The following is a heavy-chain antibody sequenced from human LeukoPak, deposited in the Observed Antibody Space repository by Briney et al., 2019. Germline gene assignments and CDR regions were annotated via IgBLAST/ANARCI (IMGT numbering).Heavy chain of an antibody. Sequence: PSETLSLTCTVSGGSISSHYWSWIRQPPGKGLEWIGYIYYSGSTNYNPSLKSRVTMSVDTSKNQFSLKLSSVTAADTAVYYCARESAVVGWFDPWGQGTLVTVSS. CDR3: ARESAVVGWFDP. CDR1: GGSISSHY. D-gene: IGHD2-15*01. V-gene: IGHV4-59*11. J-gene: IGHJ5*02. CDR2: IYYSGST.